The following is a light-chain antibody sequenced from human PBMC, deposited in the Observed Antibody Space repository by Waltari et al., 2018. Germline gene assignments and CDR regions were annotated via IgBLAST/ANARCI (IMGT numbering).Light chain of an antibody. CDR1: QSVRKY. CDR3: QNHERLPAT. CDR2: AAS. J-gene: IGKJ1*01. Sequence: EFVWTQSPGTLLLSPGARATLSCRASQSVRKYIVWYKQKPGQALRLLIYAASSRAPGIPDRFSGSGFGTDFTLTISRLEPEDFAVYYCQNHERLPATFGQGTKVEIK. V-gene: IGKV3-20*01.